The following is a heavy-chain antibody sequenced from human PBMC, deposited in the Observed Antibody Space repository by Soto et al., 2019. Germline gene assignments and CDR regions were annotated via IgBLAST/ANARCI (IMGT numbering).Heavy chain of an antibody. CDR3: AGTTSHQWYYMDV. CDR2: TYYRSRWYN. Sequence: SQTLSLTCAISGDSVSSNSAAWNWIRLSPSGGLEWLARTYYRSRWYNDYAVPVRSRITVNPDTSKNQFSLQLTSVTPEDTAVYYCAGTTSHQWYYMDVWGKGTTVTVSS. J-gene: IGHJ6*03. D-gene: IGHD1-7*01. CDR1: GDSVSSNSAA. V-gene: IGHV6-1*01.